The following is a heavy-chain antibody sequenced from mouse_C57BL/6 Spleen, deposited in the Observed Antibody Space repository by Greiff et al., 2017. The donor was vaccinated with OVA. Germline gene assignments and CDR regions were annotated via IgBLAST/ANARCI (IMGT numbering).Heavy chain of an antibody. J-gene: IGHJ3*01. D-gene: IGHD3-2*02. V-gene: IGHV1-54*01. CDR1: GYAFTNYL. CDR2: INPGSGGT. Sequence: VQLQESGAELVRPGTSVKVSCKASGYAFTNYLIEWVKQRPGQGLEWIGVINPGSGGTNYNEKFKGKATLTADKSSSTAYMQLSSLTSEDSAVYFCAAQGGAYWGQGTLVTVSA. CDR3: AAQGGAY.